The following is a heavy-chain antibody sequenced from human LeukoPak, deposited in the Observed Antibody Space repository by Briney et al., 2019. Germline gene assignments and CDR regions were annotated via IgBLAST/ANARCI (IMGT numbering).Heavy chain of an antibody. Sequence: ASVKVSCKASGYTFTGYDINWVRQATGQGLEWMWWMNPNSGNTGYAQKFQGRVTMTRNTSISTAYMELSSLRSEDTAVYYCARAWFGELQIDCWGQGTLVTVSS. CDR2: MNPNSGNT. CDR1: GYTFTGYD. CDR3: ARAWFGELQIDC. D-gene: IGHD3-10*01. J-gene: IGHJ4*02. V-gene: IGHV1-8*01.